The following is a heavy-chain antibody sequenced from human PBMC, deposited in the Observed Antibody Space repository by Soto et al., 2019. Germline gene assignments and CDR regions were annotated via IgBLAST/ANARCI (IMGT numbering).Heavy chain of an antibody. Sequence: PGGSLRLSCAASGFTFSSYAMHWVRQAPGKGLEWVAVISYGGSNKYYADSVKGRFTISRDNSKNTLYLQMNSLRAEDTAVYYCARDPHDYGDYYFDYWGQGTLVTVSS. CDR1: GFTFSSYA. D-gene: IGHD4-17*01. V-gene: IGHV3-30-3*01. J-gene: IGHJ4*02. CDR3: ARDPHDYGDYYFDY. CDR2: ISYGGSNK.